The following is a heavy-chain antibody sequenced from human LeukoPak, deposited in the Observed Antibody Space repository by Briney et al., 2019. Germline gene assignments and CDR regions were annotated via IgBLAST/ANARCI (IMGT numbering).Heavy chain of an antibody. J-gene: IGHJ4*02. D-gene: IGHD2-21*02. Sequence: PSETLSLTCTVSGGSVSSGDNYWNWIRQSPGEGLEWIGYIHNSGRTTYNPSLKSRSTILLDTSKNQFSLNLRSVIAADTAVYYCAGLPAHRPLDDWGQGILVTVSS. CDR3: AGLPAHRPLDD. CDR1: GGSVSSGDNY. V-gene: IGHV4-61*08. CDR2: IHNSGRT.